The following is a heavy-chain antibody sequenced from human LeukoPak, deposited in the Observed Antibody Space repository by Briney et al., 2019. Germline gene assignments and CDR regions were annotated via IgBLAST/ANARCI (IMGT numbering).Heavy chain of an antibody. CDR1: EFTFITYS. CDR2: ISTSSSYI. CDR3: ARDVPGYDYPDY. Sequence: GGSLRLSCAASEFTFITYSMSWVRQAPGKGLEWVSSISTSSSYIYYADSVEGRFTISRDNAKNSLYLQMNSLRAEDTAVYYCARDVPGYDYPDYWGQGTLVTVSS. V-gene: IGHV3-21*01. J-gene: IGHJ4*02. D-gene: IGHD5-12*01.